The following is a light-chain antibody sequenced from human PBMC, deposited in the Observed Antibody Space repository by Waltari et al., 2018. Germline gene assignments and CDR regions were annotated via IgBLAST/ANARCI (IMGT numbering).Light chain of an antibody. CDR2: VNSDGSQ. V-gene: IGLV4-69*01. CDR3: QTGGHGTWV. CDR1: SGHSSNV. J-gene: IGLJ3*02. Sequence: QLVLTQSPSASASLGASVKLTCTLSSGHSSNVIAWHQQQPEKGPRFLMKVNSDGSQSKGDKIPARFSGSSSGAEHYLTISSLQSEDEADYYCQTGGHGTWVFGGGTKLTVL.